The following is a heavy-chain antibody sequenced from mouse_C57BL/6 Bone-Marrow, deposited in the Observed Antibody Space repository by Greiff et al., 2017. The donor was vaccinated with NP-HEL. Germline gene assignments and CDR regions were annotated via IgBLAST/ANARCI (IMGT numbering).Heavy chain of an antibody. D-gene: IGHD1-1*01. CDR3: ARPNGYYVDY. CDR1: GYTFTSYW. CDR2: IYPGSGST. V-gene: IGHV1-55*01. Sequence: QVQLQQSGAELAKPGASVKLSCKASGYTFTSYWITWVKQRPGQGLEWIGDIYPGSGSTNYNEKFKSKATLTVDTSSSTAYMQLSSLTSEDSAVYYCARPNGYYVDYWGQGTTLTVSS. J-gene: IGHJ2*01.